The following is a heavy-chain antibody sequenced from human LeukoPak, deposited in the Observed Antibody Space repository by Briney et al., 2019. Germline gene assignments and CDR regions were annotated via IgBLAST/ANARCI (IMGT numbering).Heavy chain of an antibody. CDR1: GGSISSGGYS. CDR3: ARTIPNILTGYFPNWFDP. V-gene: IGHV4-30-2*01. CDR2: ICHSGST. D-gene: IGHD3-9*01. J-gene: IGHJ5*02. Sequence: SQTLSLTCAVSGGSISSGGYSWSWIRQPPGKGLEWIGYICHSGSTYYNPSLKSRVTISVDRSKNQFSLKLSSVTAADTAVYYCARTIPNILTGYFPNWFDPWGQGTLVTISS.